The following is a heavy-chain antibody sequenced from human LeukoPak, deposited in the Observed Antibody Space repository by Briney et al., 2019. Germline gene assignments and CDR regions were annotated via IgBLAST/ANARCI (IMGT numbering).Heavy chain of an antibody. CDR1: GFTFSSYG. CDR2: IQYDGSDI. J-gene: IGHJ4*02. D-gene: IGHD3-16*01. V-gene: IGHV3-30*02. Sequence: GGSLRLSCAASGFTFSSYGIHWVRQAPGKGLEWVTFIQYDGSDIFYADSVRGRFTISRDNSKNTVYLQMNSLTTEDTAVCFCAQDVPIERVPGFGPGYWGQGALVTVST. CDR3: AQDVPIERVPGFGPGY.